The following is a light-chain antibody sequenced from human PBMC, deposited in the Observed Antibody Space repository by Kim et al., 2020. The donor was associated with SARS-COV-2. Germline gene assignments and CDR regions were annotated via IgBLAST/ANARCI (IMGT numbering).Light chain of an antibody. CDR2: GAS. Sequence: SQGEIVTPSCRASQSVSSNVAWYQQKPGQTPRLLIYGASTRATGIPARFSGSGSGTEFTLTISSLQSGDFAVYYCQQYDDWPPVTFGQGTRLEIK. CDR1: QSVSSN. J-gene: IGKJ5*01. V-gene: IGKV3-15*01. CDR3: QQYDDWPPVT.